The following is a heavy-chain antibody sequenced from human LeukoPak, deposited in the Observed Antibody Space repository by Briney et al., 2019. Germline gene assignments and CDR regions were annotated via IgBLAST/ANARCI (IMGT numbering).Heavy chain of an antibody. CDR1: GGSFSGYY. CDR3: ARDLPGEGSSSIGEIDY. Sequence: SETLSLTCAVYGGSFSGYYWTLIRQTPGKGLEWIGEISHTGLTGSNPSLKSRVTIFVDSSKNQFSLKLSSATAADTAVYYCARDLPGEGSSSIGEIDYWGQGTLVTVSS. CDR2: ISHTGLT. J-gene: IGHJ4*02. V-gene: IGHV4-34*01. D-gene: IGHD6-6*01.